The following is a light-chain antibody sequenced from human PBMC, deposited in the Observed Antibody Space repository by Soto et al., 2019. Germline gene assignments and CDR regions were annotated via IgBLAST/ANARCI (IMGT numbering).Light chain of an antibody. J-gene: IGKJ1*01. V-gene: IGKV3-15*01. CDR3: QHYNNWPLT. CDR2: AAS. CDR1: QSVSND. Sequence: EIVMTQSPATLSVPPGERATLSCRASQSVSNDLAWYHQKPGQAPRLLIYAASTRAAGIPARFSGSGSGTYFTLTITSLQSEDFAVYYCQHYNNWPLTFGQGTKVDIK.